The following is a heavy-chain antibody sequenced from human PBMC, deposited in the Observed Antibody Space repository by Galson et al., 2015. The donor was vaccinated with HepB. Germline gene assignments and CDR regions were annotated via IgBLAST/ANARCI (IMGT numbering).Heavy chain of an antibody. Sequence: SVKVSCKASGYTFTSYYMHWVRQAPGQGLEWMGIINPSGGSTSYAQKFQGRVTMTRDTSTSTVYMELSSLRPEDTAVYYCARDLYYDFWSGPRWDYYYGMDVWGQGTTVTVSS. D-gene: IGHD3-3*01. CDR3: ARDLYYDFWSGPRWDYYYGMDV. CDR1: GYTFTSYY. V-gene: IGHV1-46*01. J-gene: IGHJ6*02. CDR2: INPSGGST.